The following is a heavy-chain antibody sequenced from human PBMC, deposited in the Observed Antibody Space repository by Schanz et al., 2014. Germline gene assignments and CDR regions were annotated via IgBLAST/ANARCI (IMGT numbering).Heavy chain of an antibody. V-gene: IGHV3-48*01. J-gene: IGHJ6*02. D-gene: IGHD6-6*01. CDR3: ATEGPRGTRHPINYYYAMDN. CDR2: ISGSSSTK. Sequence: EGQLVESGGGLVQPGGSLRLSCVVSGFNFRNYWMSWVRQAPGKGLEWVSYISGSSSTKYYADSVKGRFTISRDNGKKSLYLQMNRLRAEDTAVYYCATEGPRGTRHPINYYYAMDNWGQGTKVTV. CDR1: GFNFRNYW.